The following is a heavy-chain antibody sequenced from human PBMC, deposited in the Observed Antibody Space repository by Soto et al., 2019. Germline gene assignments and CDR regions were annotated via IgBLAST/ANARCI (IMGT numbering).Heavy chain of an antibody. V-gene: IGHV4-39*01. J-gene: IGHJ4*02. Sequence: SETLYLTCTVSGGSISSSSNHWGWIRQPPGKGLEWIGNIYYSENTYYNPSLKSRVTISVDTSKNQFSLRLTSVTAADTAVYYCATHPPYGPLDHWGQGTLVTFSS. D-gene: IGHD4-17*01. CDR3: ATHPPYGPLDH. CDR1: GGSISSSSNH. CDR2: IYYSENT.